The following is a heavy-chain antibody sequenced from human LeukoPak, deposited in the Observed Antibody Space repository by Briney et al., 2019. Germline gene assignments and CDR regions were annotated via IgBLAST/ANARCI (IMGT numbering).Heavy chain of an antibody. Sequence: GGSLRLSCATSGFTFSSYSMNWVRQAPGKGLEWVSYISSSSSVIDYADSVKGRFTISRDNAKNSLYLQMNSLRAEDTAFYYCARARGYSYGYSDYWGQGTLVTVSS. D-gene: IGHD5-18*01. CDR3: ARARGYSYGYSDY. V-gene: IGHV3-48*01. CDR1: GFTFSSYS. J-gene: IGHJ4*02. CDR2: ISSSSSVI.